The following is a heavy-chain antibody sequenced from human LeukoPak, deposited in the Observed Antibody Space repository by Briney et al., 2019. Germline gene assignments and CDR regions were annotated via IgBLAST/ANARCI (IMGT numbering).Heavy chain of an antibody. CDR2: IYYSGST. J-gene: IGHJ4*02. CDR1: GGSISSSSYS. CDR3: ARLGRYYFDY. V-gene: IGHV4-39*01. Sequence: SETLSLTCTVSGGSISSSSYSWTWIRQPPGKGLEWIGSIYYSGSTYYNPSLKSRVTISVDTSKNQFSLKLSSVTAADTAVYYCARLGRYYFDYWGQGTLVTVSS.